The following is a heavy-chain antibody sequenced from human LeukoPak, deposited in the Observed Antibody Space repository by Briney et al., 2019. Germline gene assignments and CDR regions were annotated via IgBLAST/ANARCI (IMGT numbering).Heavy chain of an antibody. CDR1: GITFSNHG. V-gene: IGHV3-23*01. D-gene: IGHD2-15*01. CDR2: VSTSGDVK. J-gene: IGHJ5*02. Sequence: GGSLRLSCAVSGITFSNHGMNWVRQAPGKGLEWVSGVSTSGDVKWYADSVKGRFIISRDNSKNTLYLQMNSLRAEDTAVYYCARSKEDCCGSFDPWGQGTLVTVSS. CDR3: ARSKEDCCGSFDP.